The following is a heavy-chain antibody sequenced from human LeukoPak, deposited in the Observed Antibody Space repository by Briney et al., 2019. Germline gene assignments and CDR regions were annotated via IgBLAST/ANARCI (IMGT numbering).Heavy chain of an antibody. CDR2: ISTTGSTI. CDR1: GFTVSSNY. D-gene: IGHD3-22*01. CDR3: ARERYSDNSGFDY. Sequence: GGSLRLSCAASGFTVSSNYMSWVRQPPGKGLEWVSHISTTGSTIYYADSVKGRFTISRDNAKNSLSLQMKSLRAEDTAVYYCARERYSDNSGFDYWGHGTLVTVSS. V-gene: IGHV3-11*04. J-gene: IGHJ4*01.